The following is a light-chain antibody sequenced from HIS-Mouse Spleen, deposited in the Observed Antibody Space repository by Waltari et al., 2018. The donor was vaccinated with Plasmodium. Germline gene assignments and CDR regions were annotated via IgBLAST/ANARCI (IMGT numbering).Light chain of an antibody. CDR2: HDS. V-gene: IGLV3-1*01. Sequence: SYELTQPPSVSVSPGQTASITCSGDKLGDIHACRYQQKPSQSPVLVIYHDSNRPSGIPHLFSGSTSGNTATLPFSGTQAMDEADYSCQAWDSSNDYVFGTGTKVTVL. CDR1: KLGDIH. CDR3: QAWDSSNDYV. J-gene: IGLJ1*01.